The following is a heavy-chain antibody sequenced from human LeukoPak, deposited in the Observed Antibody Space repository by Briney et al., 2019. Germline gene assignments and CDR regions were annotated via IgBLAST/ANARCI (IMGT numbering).Heavy chain of an antibody. J-gene: IGHJ4*02. CDR2: ISGSGGST. CDR1: GFTFSSYA. D-gene: IGHD2-15*01. Sequence: GGSLRLSCAASGFTFSSYAMSWVRQAPGKGLEWVSAISGSGGSTYYADSVKGRFTISRDNSKSTLYLQMNSLRAEDTAVYYCAKVLPKIGYCSGGSCYTESYYFDYWGQGTLATVSS. CDR3: AKVLPKIGYCSGGSCYTESYYFDY. V-gene: IGHV3-23*01.